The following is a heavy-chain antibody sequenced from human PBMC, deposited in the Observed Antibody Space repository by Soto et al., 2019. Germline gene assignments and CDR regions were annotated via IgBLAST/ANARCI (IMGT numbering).Heavy chain of an antibody. J-gene: IGHJ4*02. CDR2: IWHDGKNK. CDR3: ARDPGQDEAMDY. V-gene: IGHV3-33*01. Sequence: QVQVVESGGGVVQPGRSLRLSCVASGFTFSNFGMHWVRQAPGKGLEWVAVIWHDGKNKYYADSAKGRFTVSRDNSKNTLYLQMTSLTAEDTAVYYCARDPGQDEAMDYWGQGTLVTVSS. CDR1: GFTFSNFG.